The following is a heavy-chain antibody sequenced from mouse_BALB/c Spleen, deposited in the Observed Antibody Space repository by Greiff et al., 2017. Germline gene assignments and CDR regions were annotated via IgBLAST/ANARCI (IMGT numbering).Heavy chain of an antibody. CDR2: ISTYYGDA. Sequence: QVHVKQSGAELVRPGVSVKISCKGSGYTFTDYAMHWVKQSHAKSLEWIGVISTYYGDASYNQKFKGKATMTVDKSSSTAYMELARLTSEDSAIYYCARDGVLRLPFAYWGQGTLVTVSA. CDR3: ARDGVLRLPFAY. D-gene: IGHD1-2*01. CDR1: GYTFTDYA. J-gene: IGHJ3*01. V-gene: IGHV1S137*01.